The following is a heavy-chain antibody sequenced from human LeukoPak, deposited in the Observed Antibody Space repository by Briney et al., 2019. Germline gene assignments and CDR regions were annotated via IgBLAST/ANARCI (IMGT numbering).Heavy chain of an antibody. CDR3: AREAAAAGYWPLRYYYMDV. Sequence: PSETLSLTCTVSGYSISSGYYWGWIRQPPGKGLEWIGSIYHSGSTNYNPSLKSRVTISVGTSKNQFSLKLSSVTAADTAVYYCAREAAAAGYWPLRYYYMDVWGKGTTVTVSS. J-gene: IGHJ6*03. D-gene: IGHD6-13*01. CDR1: GYSISSGYY. CDR2: IYHSGST. V-gene: IGHV4-38-2*02.